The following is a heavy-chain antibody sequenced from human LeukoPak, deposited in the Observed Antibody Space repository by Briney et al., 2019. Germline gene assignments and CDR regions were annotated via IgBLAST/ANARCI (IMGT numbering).Heavy chain of an antibody. CDR1: GGTFSSYA. V-gene: IGHV1-69*13. CDR2: IIPIFGTA. Sequence: GASVKVSCKASGGTFSSYAISRVRQALGQGLEWMGGIIPIFGTANYAQKFQGRVTITADESTSTAYMELSSLRSEDTAVYYCARGYKSSSSFEYFQHWGQGTLVTVSS. CDR3: ARGYKSSSSFEYFQH. J-gene: IGHJ1*01. D-gene: IGHD6-6*01.